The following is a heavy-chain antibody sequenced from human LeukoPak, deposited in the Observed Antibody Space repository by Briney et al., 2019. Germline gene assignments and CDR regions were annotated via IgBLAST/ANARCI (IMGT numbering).Heavy chain of an antibody. J-gene: IGHJ4*02. CDR1: GFTYSSAY. D-gene: IGHD3-10*01. CDR3: PAVPAYTCDWFGRSRQ. Sequence: NAGGSLRLSCAASGFTYSSAYVSWVRQAPGRGLEWVGRIKSQTDGGSADYAAPVRGRFTISRDDSRTTLYLEMNSLKGEDKTVDYCPAVPAYTCDWFGRSRQWGQGTRVTVSS. CDR2: IKSQTDGGSA. V-gene: IGHV3-15*05.